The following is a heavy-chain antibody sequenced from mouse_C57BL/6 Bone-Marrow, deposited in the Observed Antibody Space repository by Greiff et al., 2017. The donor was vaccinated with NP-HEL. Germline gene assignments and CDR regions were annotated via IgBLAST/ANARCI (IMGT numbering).Heavy chain of an antibody. J-gene: IGHJ1*03. CDR3: ADYDGYQGYFDV. CDR2: IYPRSGNT. D-gene: IGHD2-3*01. V-gene: IGHV1-81*01. Sequence: VQLQQSGAELARPGASVKLSCTASGYTFTSYGISWVKQRTGQGLEWIGEIYPRSGNTYSNEKFKGKATLTADKSSSTAYMELRSLTSEDAAVDFGADYDGYQGYFDVWGTGTTVTVSA. CDR1: GYTFTSYG.